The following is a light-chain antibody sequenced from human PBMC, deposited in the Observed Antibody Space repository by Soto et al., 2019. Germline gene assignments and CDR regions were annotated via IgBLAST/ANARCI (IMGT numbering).Light chain of an antibody. J-gene: IGLJ1*01. Sequence: QSALTQPASVSGSPGQSINISCIGTTSDVGDYNYVSWYQQHPGKAPQLMIYDVSNRPSGVSNRFSASKSGNKASLTISWLHAEDEADNYCGSYTSSNTYVFGTGTKVTVL. CDR3: GSYTSSNTYV. CDR1: TSDVGDYNY. V-gene: IGLV2-14*03. CDR2: DVS.